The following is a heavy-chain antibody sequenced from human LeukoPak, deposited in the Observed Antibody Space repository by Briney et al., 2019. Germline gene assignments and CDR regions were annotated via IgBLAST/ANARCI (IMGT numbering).Heavy chain of an antibody. CDR1: GFTFSSYEM. CDR3: ARGHAVTSFDY. Sequence: GSLRLSCAASGFTFSSYEMNWVRQPPGKGLEWIGEIYHSGSTNYNPSLKSRVTISVDKSKNQFSLKLSSVTAADTAVYYCARGHAVTSFDYWGQGTLVTVSS. V-gene: IGHV4-4*02. J-gene: IGHJ4*02. D-gene: IGHD4-17*01. CDR2: IYHSGST.